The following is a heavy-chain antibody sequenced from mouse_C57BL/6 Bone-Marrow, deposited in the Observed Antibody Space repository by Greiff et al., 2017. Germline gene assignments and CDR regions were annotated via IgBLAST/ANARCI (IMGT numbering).Heavy chain of an antibody. CDR2: INPNNGGT. J-gene: IGHJ1*03. CDR1: GYTFTDYY. Sequence: VQLQQSGPELVKPGASVKISCKASGYTFTDYYMNWVKQSHGKSLEWIGDINPNNGGTSYNQKFKGKATLTVDKSSSTAYMELRSLTSEDSAVYYCARLGRITTVDWYFDVWGTGTTVTVSS. D-gene: IGHD1-1*01. V-gene: IGHV1-26*01. CDR3: ARLGRITTVDWYFDV.